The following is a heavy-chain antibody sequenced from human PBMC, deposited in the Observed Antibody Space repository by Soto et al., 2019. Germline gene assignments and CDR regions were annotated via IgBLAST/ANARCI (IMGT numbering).Heavy chain of an antibody. Sequence: QVQLVESGGGLVQPGRSLRLSCAASGFTFSNYVMHWVRQAPGKGLEWVAIISYDGSKRSFVDSVKGRFTVSRDNSKNTLYLQMNSLRPEDTAVYFCAKDQTLKDYDFWSGYYPRFDNWGQGTLVTVSS. J-gene: IGHJ4*02. V-gene: IGHV3-30*18. D-gene: IGHD3-3*01. CDR1: GFTFSNYV. CDR2: ISYDGSKR. CDR3: AKDQTLKDYDFWSGYYPRFDN.